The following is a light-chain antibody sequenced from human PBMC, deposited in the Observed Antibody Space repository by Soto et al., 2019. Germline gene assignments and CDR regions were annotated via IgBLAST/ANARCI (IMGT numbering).Light chain of an antibody. Sequence: EIVLTQSPGTLSASPGERATLSCRASQSVRIHLAWYRQRPGQAPRLLIYDASSRATGIPARFSGSGSGTEFALTISSLQSEDFAVYYCQQYNAWPFTFGGGTKVDIK. CDR2: DAS. CDR1: QSVRIH. J-gene: IGKJ4*01. CDR3: QQYNAWPFT. V-gene: IGKV3-15*01.